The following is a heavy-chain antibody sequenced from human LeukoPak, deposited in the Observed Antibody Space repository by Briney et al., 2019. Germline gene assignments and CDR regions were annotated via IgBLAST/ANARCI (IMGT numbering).Heavy chain of an antibody. D-gene: IGHD2-2*02. V-gene: IGHV4-38-2*01. Sequence: KPSETLSLTCAVSGYSISSGYYWVWIRHPPGKGLEWVASIYHSGSTYFNPSLKSRVTISIDTSKNQFSLKLSSVTAADTAVYYCARGYCSSTSCYIPYNWFDPWGHGTLVTVSS. CDR3: ARGYCSSTSCYIPYNWFDP. J-gene: IGHJ5*02. CDR1: GYSISSGYY. CDR2: IYHSGST.